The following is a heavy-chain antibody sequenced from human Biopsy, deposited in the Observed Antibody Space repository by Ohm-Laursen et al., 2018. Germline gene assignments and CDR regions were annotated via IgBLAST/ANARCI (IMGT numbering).Heavy chain of an antibody. CDR3: ARTRAHNFGALEF. Sequence: TQTLTLTCSFSGFSLSSTGMRISWVRQRPGKALECLGRIDWDDDKFYSPSLETRLSLSKDTTTNQVVLTLTDVDPEDTATYYCARTRAHNFGALEFWGQGILVTVSS. V-gene: IGHV2-70*04. J-gene: IGHJ4*01. CDR1: GFSLSSTGMR. D-gene: IGHD1-1*01. CDR2: IDWDDDK.